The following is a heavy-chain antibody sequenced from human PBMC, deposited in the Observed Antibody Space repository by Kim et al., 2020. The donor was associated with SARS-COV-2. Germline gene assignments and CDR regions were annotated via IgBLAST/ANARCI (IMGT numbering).Heavy chain of an antibody. Sequence: GGSLRLSCAASGFTVSNNYMIWVRQAPGKGLEWVSLIYSGGSTYYADSVKGRFTISRDSSKYTLFLQMNSLTVEDTAVYYCGRNVGPWGQGTTVTVSS. J-gene: IGHJ6*02. D-gene: IGHD1-26*01. CDR1: GFTVSNNY. V-gene: IGHV3-53*01. CDR2: IYSGGST. CDR3: GRNVGP.